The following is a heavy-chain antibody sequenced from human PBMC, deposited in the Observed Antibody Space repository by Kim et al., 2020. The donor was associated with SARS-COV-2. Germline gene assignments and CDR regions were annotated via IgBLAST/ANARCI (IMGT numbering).Heavy chain of an antibody. Sequence: LKSRVTISVDTSKNQFSLKLSSVTAADTAVYYCARLAVGIAAAGNWFDPWGQGTLVTVSS. D-gene: IGHD6-13*01. V-gene: IGHV4-39*01. J-gene: IGHJ5*02. CDR3: ARLAVGIAAAGNWFDP.